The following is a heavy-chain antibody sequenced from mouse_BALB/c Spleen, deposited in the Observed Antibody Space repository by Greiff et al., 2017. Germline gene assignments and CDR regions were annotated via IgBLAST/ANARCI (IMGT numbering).Heavy chain of an antibody. CDR2: IRNKANGYTT. D-gene: IGHD1-1*01. CDR1: GFTFTDYY. Sequence: EVMLVESGGGLVQPGGSLRLSCATSGFTFTDYYMSWVRQPPGKALEWLGFIRNKANGYTTEYSASVKGRFTISRDNSQSILYLQMNTLRAEDSATYYCARAPITTVVARYFDVWGAGTTVTVSS. V-gene: IGHV7-3*02. J-gene: IGHJ1*01. CDR3: ARAPITTVVARYFDV.